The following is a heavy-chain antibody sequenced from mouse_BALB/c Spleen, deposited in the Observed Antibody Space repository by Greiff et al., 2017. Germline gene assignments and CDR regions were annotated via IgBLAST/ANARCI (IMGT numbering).Heavy chain of an antibody. J-gene: IGHJ2*01. CDR2: ISSGGST. D-gene: IGHD1-2*01. Sequence: VQLKESGGGLVKPGGSLKLSCAASGFTFSSYAMSWVRQTPEKRLEWVASISSGGSTYYPDSVKGRFTISRDNARNILYLQMSSLRSEDTAMYYCARSTTAFDYWGQGTTLTVSS. CDR3: ARSTTAFDY. CDR1: GFTFSSYA. V-gene: IGHV5-6-5*01.